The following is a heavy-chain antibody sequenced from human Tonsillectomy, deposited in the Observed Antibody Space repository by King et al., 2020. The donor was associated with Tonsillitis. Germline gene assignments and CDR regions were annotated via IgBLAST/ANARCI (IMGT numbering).Heavy chain of an antibody. D-gene: IGHD3-3*01. V-gene: IGHV3-72*01. J-gene: IGHJ6*02. Sequence: VQLVESGGGLVQPGGSLRLSCAASGFTFSDHYMDWARQAPGKGLEWVVRISNKANSYNTEYAAFGKGRFSISRDDSTKSLYLQMNSLKTEDTAVYYCVRVTGITNFGVVSYAMDVWGQGTTVTVSS. CDR1: GFTFSDHY. CDR3: VRVTGITNFGVVSYAMDV. CDR2: ISNKANSYNT.